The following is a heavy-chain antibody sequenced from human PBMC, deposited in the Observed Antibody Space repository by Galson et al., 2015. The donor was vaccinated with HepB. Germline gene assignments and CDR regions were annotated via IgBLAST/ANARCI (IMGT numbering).Heavy chain of an antibody. CDR2: FDPEDGET. J-gene: IGHJ4*02. Sequence: SVKVSCKVSGYTLTELSMHWVRQAPGKGLEWMGGFDPEDGETIYAQKFQGRVTTTEDTSTDTAYMELSSLRSEDTAVYYCATDPPNWNSNIPWGQGTLVTVSS. CDR1: GYTLTELS. CDR3: ATDPPNWNSNIP. D-gene: IGHD1-7*01. V-gene: IGHV1-24*01.